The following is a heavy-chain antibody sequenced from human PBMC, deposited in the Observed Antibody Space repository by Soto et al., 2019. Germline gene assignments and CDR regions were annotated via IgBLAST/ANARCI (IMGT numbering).Heavy chain of an antibody. CDR2: IYYSGST. Sequence: PSETLSLTCTVSGGSISSGGYYWSWIRQHPEKGLEWIGYIYYSGSTYYNPSLKSRVTISVDTSKNQFSLKLSSVTAADTAVYYCARDVDTAMPPYYYYGMDVWGKGTTVTVSS. CDR3: ARDVDTAMPPYYYYGMDV. D-gene: IGHD5-18*01. V-gene: IGHV4-31*03. J-gene: IGHJ6*04. CDR1: GGSISSGGYY.